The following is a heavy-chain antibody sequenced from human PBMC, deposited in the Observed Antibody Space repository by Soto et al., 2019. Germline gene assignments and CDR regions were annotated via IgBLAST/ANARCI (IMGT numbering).Heavy chain of an antibody. CDR1: GDSINSDKYY. V-gene: IGHV4-39*01. J-gene: IGHJ4*02. CDR3: ARLEGLATISYYFDF. Sequence: QLQESGPGLVKPSETLSLTCSVSGDSINSDKYYWGWIRQPPGKGLEWIGSIYYRGNTYYNPSLQTRVTIPLAKSKSQFSLRLTSVTAADSAVYFCARLEGLATISYYFDFWGQGAQVTVSS. D-gene: IGHD3-9*01. CDR2: IYYRGNT.